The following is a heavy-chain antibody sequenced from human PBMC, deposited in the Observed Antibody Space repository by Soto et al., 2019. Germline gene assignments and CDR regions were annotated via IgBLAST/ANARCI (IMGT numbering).Heavy chain of an antibody. D-gene: IGHD3-22*01. CDR2: IYWNDDK. CDR1: GFSLSTSGVG. CDR3: AHRRYYYDSSGYYRPDYYYYYGMDV. Sequence: GPTLVNPTQTLTLTCTFSGFSLSTSGVGVGWIRQPPGKALEWLALIYWNDDKRYSPSLKSRLTITKDTSKNQVVLTMTNMDPVDTATYYCAHRRYYYDSSGYYRPDYYYYYGMDVWGQGTTVTVSS. V-gene: IGHV2-5*01. J-gene: IGHJ6*02.